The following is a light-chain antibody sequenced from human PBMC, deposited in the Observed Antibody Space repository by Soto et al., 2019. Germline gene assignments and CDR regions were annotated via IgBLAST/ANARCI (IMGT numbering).Light chain of an antibody. J-gene: IGKJ1*01. CDR2: DAS. CDR1: QSIGSW. Sequence: DIQMTQSPSTLSASVGDRVTITCRASQSIGSWLAWYQQKPGTAPKLLIYDASSLESGVPSSFSGSGSGTEFTLTISSLQPDDFATYYCQHYNSYSEAFGQGTKVDIK. CDR3: QHYNSYSEA. V-gene: IGKV1-5*01.